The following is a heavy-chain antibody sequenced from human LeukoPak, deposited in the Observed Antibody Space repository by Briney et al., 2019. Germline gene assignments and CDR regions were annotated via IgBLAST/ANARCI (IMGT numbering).Heavy chain of an antibody. J-gene: IGHJ4*02. CDR1: GGSISSGSYY. Sequence: SQTLSLTCTVSGGSISSGSYYWSWIRQPAGKGLEWIGRIYTSGSTNYNPSLKSRVTISVDTSKNQFSLKLSSVTAADTAVYHCARVAPWKGFGYSSSWPDDYWGQGTLVTVSS. V-gene: IGHV4-61*02. D-gene: IGHD6-13*01. CDR2: IYTSGST. CDR3: ARVAPWKGFGYSSSWPDDY.